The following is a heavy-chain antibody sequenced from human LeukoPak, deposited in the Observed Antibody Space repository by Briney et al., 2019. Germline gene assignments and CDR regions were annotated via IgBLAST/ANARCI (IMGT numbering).Heavy chain of an antibody. CDR3: ARAAIGYCSSTSCYDFDY. D-gene: IGHD2-2*01. J-gene: IGHJ4*02. CDR1: GGSISSYY. CDR2: IYYSGST. Sequence: PSETLSLTCTVSGGSISSYYWSWIRQPPGKGLEWIGYIYYSGSTNYNPSLKSRVTISVDTSKNQFSLKLSSVTAADTAVYYCARAAIGYCSSTSCYDFDYWGQGTLVTVSS. V-gene: IGHV4-59*01.